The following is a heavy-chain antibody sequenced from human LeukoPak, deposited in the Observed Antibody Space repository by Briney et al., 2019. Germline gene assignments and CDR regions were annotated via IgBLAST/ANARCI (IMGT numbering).Heavy chain of an antibody. V-gene: IGHV4-59*01. Sequence: SETLSLTCTVSDGSMSPYYWSWIRRSPGKGLEWIAYIFHNGNTKYNPSLWSRVTISIDTSRNQVFLNLNSVTAADTAVYYCARGGYYYLDVWCKGTTVTVSS. CDR3: ARGGYYYLDV. CDR2: IFHNGNT. J-gene: IGHJ6*03. CDR1: DGSMSPYY.